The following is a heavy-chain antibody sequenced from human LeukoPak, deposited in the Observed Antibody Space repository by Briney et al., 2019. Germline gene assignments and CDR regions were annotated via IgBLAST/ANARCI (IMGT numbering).Heavy chain of an antibody. V-gene: IGHV3-13*01. J-gene: IGHJ2*01. CDR1: GFTFSNYD. Sequence: PGGSLRLSCAASGFTFSNYDVHWVRQATGKGLEWVSAIDTAGDTYYPGSVKGRFTISRENAKNSLYLQMNSLRAGDTAVYYCARTTVTSGPYWYFDLWGRRTLVTVSS. CDR2: IDTAGDT. CDR3: ARTTVTSGPYWYFDL. D-gene: IGHD4-17*01.